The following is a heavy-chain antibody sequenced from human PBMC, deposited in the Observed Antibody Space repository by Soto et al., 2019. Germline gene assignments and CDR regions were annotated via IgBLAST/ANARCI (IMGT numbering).Heavy chain of an antibody. J-gene: IGHJ5*01. V-gene: IGHV4-59*01. CDR1: GYTFTSYY. CDR3: ARDRVGVSSNWFDS. Sequence: SCKASGYTFTSYYMHWVRQAPGQGLEWIGYIYYSGSTNYNPALKSRVTTSVDTSKNQFSLKLTSVTAADTAVYYCARDRVGVSSNWFDSWGRGTLVTVSS. D-gene: IGHD1-26*01. CDR2: IYYSGST.